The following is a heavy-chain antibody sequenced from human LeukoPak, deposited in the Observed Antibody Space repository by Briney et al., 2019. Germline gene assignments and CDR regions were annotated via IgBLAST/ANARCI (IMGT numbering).Heavy chain of an antibody. CDR2: IYTSGST. J-gene: IGHJ4*02. V-gene: IGHV4-4*07. CDR3: ARERAGRFLEWLLFDY. Sequence: PSETLSLTCTVSGGSISSYYWSWIRQPAGKGPEWIGRIYTSGSTNYNPSLKSRVTMSVDTSKNQFSLKLSSVTAADTAVYYCARERAGRFLEWLLFDYWGQGTLVTVSS. CDR1: GGSISSYY. D-gene: IGHD3-3*01.